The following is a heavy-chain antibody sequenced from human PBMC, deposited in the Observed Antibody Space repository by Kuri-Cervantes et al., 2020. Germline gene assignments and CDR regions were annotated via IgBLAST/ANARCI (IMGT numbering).Heavy chain of an antibody. CDR2: ISGGVGST. D-gene: IGHD2-15*01. Sequence: GESLKISCTASGFTFSAHNMNWVRQAPGKGLEWVSAISGGVGSTYYADSVKGRFTISRDHSKNILYLQMNSLRAEDTAVYYCARFCSGGRASRYNWFDPWGQGTLVTVSS. J-gene: IGHJ5*02. CDR1: GFTFSAHN. CDR3: ARFCSGGRASRYNWFDP. V-gene: IGHV3-23*01.